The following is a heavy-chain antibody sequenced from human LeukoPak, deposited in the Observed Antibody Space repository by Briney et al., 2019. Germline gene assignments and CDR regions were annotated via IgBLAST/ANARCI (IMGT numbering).Heavy chain of an antibody. CDR3: AKDRGPVRAEYFQH. CDR1: GFIFKGYG. D-gene: IGHD3-10*01. Sequence: GRSLRLSCEASGFIFKGYGMHWVRQVPGKGLEWVAFISYDGSDKYYADSVKGRFTISRDNSKNMVSLQLNSLKPEDTAVYYCAKDRGPVRAEYFQHWGQGTLVTVSS. CDR2: ISYDGSDK. V-gene: IGHV3-30*18. J-gene: IGHJ1*01.